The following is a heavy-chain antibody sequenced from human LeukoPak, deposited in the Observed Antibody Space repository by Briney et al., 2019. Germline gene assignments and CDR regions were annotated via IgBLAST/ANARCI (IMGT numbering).Heavy chain of an antibody. J-gene: IGHJ4*02. CDR3: ASEIAAAGKGFDY. Sequence: GESLKISCKSSGNSFTSYWISWVRQMPGKGLEWMGRIDPSDSYTDYSPSFQGHVTISADKSISTAYLQWSSLKASDTAMYYCASEIAAAGKGFDYWGQGTLVTVSS. CDR2: IDPSDSYT. D-gene: IGHD6-13*01. V-gene: IGHV5-10-1*01. CDR1: GNSFTSYW.